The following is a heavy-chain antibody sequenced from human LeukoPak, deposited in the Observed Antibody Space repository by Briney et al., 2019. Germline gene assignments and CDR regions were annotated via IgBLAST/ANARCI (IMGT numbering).Heavy chain of an antibody. V-gene: IGHV3-21*01. CDR2: ISSSSSSI. D-gene: IGHD1-14*01. J-gene: IGHJ4*02. Sequence: SGGSLRLSCAASGFTFSSYSMNWVRQAPGKGLEWVSSISSSSSSIYYADSVKGRFTSSRDNAKNSLYLQMNSRRAEDTAVYYCARPEGYWGQGTLVTVSS. CDR3: ARPEGY. CDR1: GFTFSSYS.